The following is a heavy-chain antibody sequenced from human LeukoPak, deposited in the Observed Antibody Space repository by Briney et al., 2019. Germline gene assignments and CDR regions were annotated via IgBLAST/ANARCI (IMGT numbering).Heavy chain of an antibody. V-gene: IGHV1-2*02. Sequence: ASVKVSCKASGYTFTGYYMHWVRQAPGQGLEWMGWINPNSGGTNYAQKFQGRVSMTRDTSVSTAYMELSSLRSDDTAVYYCYYRVSSGYLTWGQGTLVAVSS. J-gene: IGHJ4*02. CDR2: INPNSGGT. D-gene: IGHD3-22*01. CDR1: GYTFTGYY. CDR3: YYRVSSGYLT.